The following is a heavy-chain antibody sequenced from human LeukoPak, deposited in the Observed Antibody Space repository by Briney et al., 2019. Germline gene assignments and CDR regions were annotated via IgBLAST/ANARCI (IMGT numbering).Heavy chain of an antibody. J-gene: IGHJ6*03. CDR1: GFTFSSYA. V-gene: IGHV3-30-3*01. Sequence: GGSLRLSCAASGFTFSSYAMHWVRQAPGKGLEWVAVISYDGSNKYYADSVKGRFTVSRDNAKNSLYLQMNSLRAEDTAVYYCAKAGDHSYFYMDAWGKGTTVTVSS. D-gene: IGHD3-16*01. CDR2: ISYDGSNK. CDR3: AKAGDHSYFYMDA.